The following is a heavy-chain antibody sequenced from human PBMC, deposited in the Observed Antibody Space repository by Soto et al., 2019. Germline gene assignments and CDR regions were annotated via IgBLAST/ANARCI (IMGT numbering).Heavy chain of an antibody. CDR1: GLTFSSYA. D-gene: IGHD2-2*01. CDR2: ISGSGGST. Sequence: PGGYLKLSCAASGLTFSSYAMSWVRPAPGKGLEWISAISGSGGSTHYADSVKGRFTISRDNSKNTLYLQMNSLRAEDTAVYYCAKLIRGAWVVPAASYFDYWGQGT. J-gene: IGHJ4*02. CDR3: AKLIRGAWVVPAASYFDY. V-gene: IGHV3-23*01.